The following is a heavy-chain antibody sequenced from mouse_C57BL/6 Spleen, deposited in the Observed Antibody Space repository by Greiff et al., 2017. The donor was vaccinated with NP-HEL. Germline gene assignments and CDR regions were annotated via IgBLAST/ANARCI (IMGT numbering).Heavy chain of an antibody. V-gene: IGHV1-55*01. CDR2: IYPGSGST. J-gene: IGHJ4*01. CDR3: ARDYDYDNYAMDY. Sequence: VQLQQPGAELVKPGASVKMSCKASGYTFTSYWITWVKQRPGQGLEWIGDIYPGSGSTNYNEKFKSKATLTVDPSSSPAYMQLSSLTSEDSAVYYRARDYDYDNYAMDYWGQGTSVTVSS. D-gene: IGHD2-4*01. CDR1: GYTFTSYW.